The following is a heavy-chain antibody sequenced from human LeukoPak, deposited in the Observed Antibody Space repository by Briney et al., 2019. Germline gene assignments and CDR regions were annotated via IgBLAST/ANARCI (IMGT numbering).Heavy chain of an antibody. CDR1: GGSISNYY. V-gene: IGHV4-59*01. D-gene: IGHD6-19*01. CDR3: ARDRDSSGWFDY. J-gene: IGHJ4*02. Sequence: SETLSLTCSVSGGSISNYYWSWIRQAPGKGLEWIGFIYYSGSANYNPSLKSRVTMSVDTSKNQFSLKLSSVTAADTAFYYCARDRDSSGWFDYWGQGTLVTVSS. CDR2: IYYSGSA.